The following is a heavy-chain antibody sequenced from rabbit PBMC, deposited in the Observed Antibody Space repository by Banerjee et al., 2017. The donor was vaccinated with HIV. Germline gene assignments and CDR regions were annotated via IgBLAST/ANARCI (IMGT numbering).Heavy chain of an antibody. CDR1: GFSFSSSYY. CDR2: IDISSGST. D-gene: IGHD8-1*01. CDR3: ARAGSSYWRYLNL. V-gene: IGHV1S43*01. Sequence: QEQLVESGGGLVQPEGSLTLTCTASGFSFSSSYYMCWVRQAPGKGLEWIGCIDISSGSTWYASWVNGRFTISRSTSLNTVDLKMTSLTAADTATYFCARAGSSYWRYLNLWGQGTLVTVS. J-gene: IGHJ4*01.